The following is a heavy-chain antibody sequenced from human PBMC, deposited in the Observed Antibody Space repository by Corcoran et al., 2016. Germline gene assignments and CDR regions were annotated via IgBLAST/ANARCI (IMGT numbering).Heavy chain of an antibody. CDR3: ARDWDSYSVYWCASDD. CDR1: GYTFTSYA. CDR2: INAGNGNT. V-gene: IGHV1-3*01. Sequence: QVQLVQSGAEVKKPGASVKVSCKASGYTFTSYAMHWVRQAPGQGLEWMGWINAGNGNTKYSQKFRCRATLTRDTSASTAYMEMSSLSSDDTAVDDSARDWDSYSVYWCASDDWGQGTLVTVSS. D-gene: IGHD2-21*02. J-gene: IGHJ4*02.